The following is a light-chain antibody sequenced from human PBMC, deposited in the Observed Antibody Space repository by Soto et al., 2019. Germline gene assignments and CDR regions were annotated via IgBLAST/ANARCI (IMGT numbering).Light chain of an antibody. V-gene: IGKV3-15*01. CDR1: QSISRS. CDR3: QQYNNWPPWT. J-gene: IGKJ1*01. CDR2: DAS. Sequence: EIVLTQSPATLSVSPGERVTPSCRASQSISRSLAWYQQKPGQSPRLLMYDASTRATGIPARFSGSGSGTEFTLTISSLQSEDFAVYYCQQYNNWPPWTFGQGTKVDI.